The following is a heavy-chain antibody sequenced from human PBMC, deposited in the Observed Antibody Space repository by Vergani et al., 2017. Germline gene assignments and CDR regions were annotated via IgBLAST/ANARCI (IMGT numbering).Heavy chain of an antibody. Sequence: QVTLKESGPVLVKPTETLTLTCTVSGFSLSDAGMGVSWIRQPPGRALEWLAFVYWNDDERYSPSLKSRVTITKDTSKNEVILTMATMDPVDTATYYCVHRLGYFDWDGAFDVWGPGTMVTVSS. V-gene: IGHV2-5*08. CDR2: VYWNDDE. CDR1: GFSLSDAGMG. CDR3: VHRLGYFDWDGAFDV. J-gene: IGHJ3*01. D-gene: IGHD3-9*01.